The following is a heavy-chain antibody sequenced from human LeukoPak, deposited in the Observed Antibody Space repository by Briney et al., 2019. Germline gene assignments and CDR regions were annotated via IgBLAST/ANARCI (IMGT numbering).Heavy chain of an antibody. Sequence: GASVKVSCKTSGYSVTAFYIHWVRQAPGQGLEWMGWIHSRRGDTNYQGRVTMTRDTSISTAYLDLSSLRSDDTAVYYCARDGDYGTGSYYRGCIDSWGQGTPVTVSP. V-gene: IGHV1-2*02. CDR3: ARDGDYGTGSYYRGCIDS. CDR2: IHSRRGDT. D-gene: IGHD3-10*01. J-gene: IGHJ4*02. CDR1: GYSVTAFY.